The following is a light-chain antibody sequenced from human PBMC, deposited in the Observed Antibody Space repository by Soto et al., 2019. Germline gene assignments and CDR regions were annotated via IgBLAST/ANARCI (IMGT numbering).Light chain of an antibody. V-gene: IGLV1-44*01. J-gene: IGLJ2*01. CDR3: ATRDDSLNVV. CDR1: TSNIGTNT. Sequence: QSVLTQSPSAPGTPGQRVSISCSGSTSNIGTNTVSWYQHVPGTAPKLLIYSNDQRPSAVPGRFSGSKSGTSASLAISGLLSEDEADYYCATRDDSLNVVFGGGTKLTVL. CDR2: SND.